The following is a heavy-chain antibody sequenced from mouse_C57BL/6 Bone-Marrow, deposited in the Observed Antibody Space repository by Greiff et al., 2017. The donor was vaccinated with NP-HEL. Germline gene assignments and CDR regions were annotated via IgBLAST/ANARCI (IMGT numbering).Heavy chain of an antibody. CDR3: ARDGYYWYFDV. CDR2: IYPGDGDT. CDR1: GYAFSSSW. V-gene: IGHV1-82*01. Sequence: QVQLQQSGPELVKPGASVKISCTASGYAFSSSWMNWVQQRPGKGLEWIGRIYPGDGDTNYNGKFKGKATLTADKSSSTAYMQLSSLTSEDSAVYFCARDGYYWYFDVWGTGTTVTVSS. J-gene: IGHJ1*03. D-gene: IGHD2-3*01.